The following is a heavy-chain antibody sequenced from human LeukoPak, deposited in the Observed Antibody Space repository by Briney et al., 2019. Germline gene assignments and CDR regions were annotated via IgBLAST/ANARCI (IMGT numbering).Heavy chain of an antibody. V-gene: IGHV3-23*01. CDR2: IRGSGGST. CDR1: GFTFSSYA. D-gene: IGHD6-6*01. CDR3: AKASGQLVPNSFFDY. Sequence: GGSLRLSCAASGFTFSSYAMSWVRQAPGKGLEWVSGIRGSGGSTYYADSVKGRFTISRDNSKNTLNLQMNSLRAEDTAVYYCAKASGQLVPNSFFDYWGQGTLVTVSS. J-gene: IGHJ4*02.